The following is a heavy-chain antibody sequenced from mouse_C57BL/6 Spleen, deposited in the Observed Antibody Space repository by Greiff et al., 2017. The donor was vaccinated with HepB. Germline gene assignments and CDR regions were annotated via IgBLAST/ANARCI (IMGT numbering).Heavy chain of an antibody. V-gene: IGHV1-82*01. CDR1: GYAFSSSW. CDR3: ARSRYDYDQNY. Sequence: QVQLKQSGPELVKPGASVKISCKASGYAFSSSWMNWVKQRPGKGLEWIGRIYPGDGDTNYNGKFKGKATLTADKSSSTAYMQLSSLTSEDSAVYFCARSRYDYDQNYWGQGTTLTVSS. J-gene: IGHJ2*01. CDR2: IYPGDGDT. D-gene: IGHD2-4*01.